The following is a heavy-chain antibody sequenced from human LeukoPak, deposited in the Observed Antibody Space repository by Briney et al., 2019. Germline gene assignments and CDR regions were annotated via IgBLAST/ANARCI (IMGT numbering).Heavy chain of an antibody. V-gene: IGHV3-7*03. CDR1: GFIFRSYW. J-gene: IGHJ6*02. CDR3: ARFYGSGSYFRNYYGMDV. Sequence: GGSLRLSCAASGFIFRSYWMSWVRQVPGKGLEWVANIQPDGTGYYYVDSVKGRFTISRDNSKNSLSLQMNSLRAEDTAVYYCARFYGSGSYFRNYYGMDVWGQGTTVTVSS. D-gene: IGHD3-10*01. CDR2: IQPDGTGY.